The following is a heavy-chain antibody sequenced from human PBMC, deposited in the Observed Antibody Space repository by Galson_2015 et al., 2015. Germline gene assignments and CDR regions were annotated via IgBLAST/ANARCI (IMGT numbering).Heavy chain of an antibody. Sequence: ETLSLTCTVSGGYVSSDSYYWSWIRQPPGKGLEWIGYVYYSGSTNYNPSLRSRVTISVDRSKNQFSLKVRSVTAADTAVYYCARDTYYYGSGSALDVWGKGTTVIVSS. D-gene: IGHD3-10*01. J-gene: IGHJ6*04. CDR3: ARDTYYYGSGSALDV. CDR2: VYYSGST. V-gene: IGHV4-61*01. CDR1: GGYVSSDSYY.